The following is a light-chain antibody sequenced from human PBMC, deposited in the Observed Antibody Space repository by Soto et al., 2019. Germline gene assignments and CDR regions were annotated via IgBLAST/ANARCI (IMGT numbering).Light chain of an antibody. Sequence: QSALTQPASVSGSPGQSITISCTGTSSDVGAYNYVSWFQQHPGKAPKLVIYEVTKRPSGVSNRFSGSKSGSTASLTISGLQAEDEADYYCSSYTTISTRLFGGGTQLTVL. CDR3: SSYTTISTRL. CDR2: EVT. J-gene: IGLJ2*01. V-gene: IGLV2-14*01. CDR1: SSDVGAYNY.